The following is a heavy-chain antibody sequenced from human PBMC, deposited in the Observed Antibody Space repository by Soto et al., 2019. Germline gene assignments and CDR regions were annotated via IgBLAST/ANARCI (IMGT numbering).Heavy chain of an antibody. CDR1: GYPFSDYA. Sequence: QVHLVQSGAEVKKPGASVKISCEASGYPFSDYAIHWVRQAPGQRLEWMGRINAGNGNTEYSQPFQGRLTISRDSSARTGFMELGSLTSDDSAVYFCARDRDRGDYYYYYMDVWGRGTTVIVSS. CDR3: ARDRDRGDYYYYYMDV. J-gene: IGHJ6*03. D-gene: IGHD3-10*01. CDR2: INAGNGNT. V-gene: IGHV1-3*01.